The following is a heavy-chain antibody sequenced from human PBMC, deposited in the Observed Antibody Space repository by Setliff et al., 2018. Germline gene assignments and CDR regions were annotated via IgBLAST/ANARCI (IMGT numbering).Heavy chain of an antibody. CDR3: RFWSGYYKNDY. CDR1: GGSFSDYY. V-gene: IGHV4-34*01. Sequence: SETLSLTCTVYGGSFSDYYWCWVRHPQGKGLELIGEINHSGSTNYIPSLKSRLTITIDTSKNQFYLKLSSVTAADTAMYYCRFWSGYYKNDYWGQETLVTV. CDR2: INHSGST. D-gene: IGHD3-3*01. J-gene: IGHJ4*02.